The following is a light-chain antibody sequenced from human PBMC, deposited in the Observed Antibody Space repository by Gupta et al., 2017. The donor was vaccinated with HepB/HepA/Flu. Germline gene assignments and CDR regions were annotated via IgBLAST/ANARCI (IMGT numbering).Light chain of an antibody. CDR1: SSDVGGYNY. J-gene: IGLJ3*02. Sequence: QSALTQPASVSGSPGQSITISCTGPSSDVGGYNYVSWYQQHPGKAPKLIIYDVSNRPSGISNRFSGSKSGNTASLTISGLQAEDEADYYCSSYTTSTTPGVFGGGTKLTVL. V-gene: IGLV2-14*01. CDR2: DVS. CDR3: SSYTTSTTPGV.